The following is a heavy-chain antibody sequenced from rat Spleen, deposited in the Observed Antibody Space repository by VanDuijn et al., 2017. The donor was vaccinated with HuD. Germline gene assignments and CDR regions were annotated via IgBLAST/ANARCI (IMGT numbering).Heavy chain of an antibody. CDR1: GFTFSNHW. V-gene: IGHV5-31*01. CDR2: ITNTGGST. D-gene: IGHD4-3*01. Sequence: EVQLVESGGGLVQPGRSLEISCVASGFTFSNHWMTWIRQAPGKGLEWIASITNTGGSTYYPDSVKGRFTISRDNAKSTLYLQMNSLRSEDTATYYCTRGGGTSMDAWGQGASVTVSS. CDR3: TRGGGTSMDA. J-gene: IGHJ4*01.